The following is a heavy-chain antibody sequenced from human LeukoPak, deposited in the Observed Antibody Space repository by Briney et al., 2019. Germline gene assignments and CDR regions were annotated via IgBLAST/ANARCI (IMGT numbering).Heavy chain of an antibody. V-gene: IGHV4-30-2*05. CDR1: GGSISSGGYS. D-gene: IGHD2-21*01. CDR2: IYYSGST. CDR3: ARGRRGISY. J-gene: IGHJ4*02. Sequence: SETLSLTCAVSGGSISSGGYSWSWIRQPPGKGLEWIGYIYYSGSTYYNPSLKSRVTISVDTSKNQFSLKLSSVTAADTAVYYCARGRRGISYWGQGTLVTVSS.